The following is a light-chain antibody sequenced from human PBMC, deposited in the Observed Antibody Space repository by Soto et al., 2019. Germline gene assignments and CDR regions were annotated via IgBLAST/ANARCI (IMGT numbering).Light chain of an antibody. V-gene: IGLV1-47*01. J-gene: IGLJ2*01. Sequence: QSVLTQPPSACGTPGQRVTISCSGSSSNIGSNYVYWYQQLPGTAPKLLIYRNNQRPSGVPDRFSGSKSGTSASLAISGLRSEDEADYYCAAWDDSLSGPAFGGGTKVTVL. CDR2: RNN. CDR1: SSNIGSNY. CDR3: AAWDDSLSGPA.